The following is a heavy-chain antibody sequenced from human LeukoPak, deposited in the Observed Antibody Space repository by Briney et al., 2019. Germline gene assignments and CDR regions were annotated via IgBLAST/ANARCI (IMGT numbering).Heavy chain of an antibody. J-gene: IGHJ4*02. CDR2: IYPSGTT. D-gene: IGHD2-21*01. Sequence: PSETLSLTCTVSSGSISSGSSFWSWVRQPPGKGLEWIGYIYPSGTTYYEPSLKSRVTISVDTSNNQFSLSLDSVTAADTAVYFCSKDSHDWGQGTLVIVSS. CDR3: SKDSHD. V-gene: IGHV4-30-4*08. CDR1: SGSISSGSSF.